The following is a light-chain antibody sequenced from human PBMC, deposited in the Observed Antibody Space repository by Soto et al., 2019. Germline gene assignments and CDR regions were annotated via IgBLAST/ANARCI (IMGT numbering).Light chain of an antibody. CDR3: QQYGSSYPWT. CDR2: GAS. CDR1: QSVSSNY. Sequence: EIVLTQSPGTLSLSPGEIATLSFSASQSVSSNYLAWYQQKPGQAPRLLIYGASSRATGIPDRFSGSGSGTDFTLTIRRLEPEDFAVYYCQQYGSSYPWTFGQGTKWIS. V-gene: IGKV3-20*01. J-gene: IGKJ1*01.